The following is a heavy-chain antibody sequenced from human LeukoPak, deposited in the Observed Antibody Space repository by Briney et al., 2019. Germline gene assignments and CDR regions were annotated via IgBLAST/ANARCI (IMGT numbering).Heavy chain of an antibody. CDR2: INPSGGST. Sequence: GASVKVSCKASGYIFTGYYMHRVRQAPGQGLEWMGIINPSGGSTSYAQKFQGRVTMTRDMSTSTVYMELSSLRSEDTAVYYCARDIGATMVRGVDYWGQGTLVTVSS. CDR1: GYIFTGYY. J-gene: IGHJ4*02. V-gene: IGHV1-46*01. D-gene: IGHD3-10*01. CDR3: ARDIGATMVRGVDY.